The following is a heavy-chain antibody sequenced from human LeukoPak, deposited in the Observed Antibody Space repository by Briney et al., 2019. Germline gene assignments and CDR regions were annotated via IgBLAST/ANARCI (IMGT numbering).Heavy chain of an antibody. V-gene: IGHV4-61*02. CDR3: YCSGGD. J-gene: IGHJ4*02. CDR2: IYTSGST. D-gene: IGHD2-15*01. Sequence: SETLSLTCTVSGGSISSGSYYWSWIRQPAGKGLEWIGRIYTSGSTNYNPSLKSRVTISVDTSKNQFSLKLSSVTAADTAVYYCYCSGGDWGQGTLVTVSS. CDR1: GGSISSGSYY.